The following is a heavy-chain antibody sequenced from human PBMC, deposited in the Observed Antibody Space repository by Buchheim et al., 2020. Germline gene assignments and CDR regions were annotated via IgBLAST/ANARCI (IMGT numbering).Heavy chain of an antibody. CDR3: ARGVRMVRGHFDY. Sequence: QVQLQQWGAGLLKPSETLSLTCAVCGGSFSGYYWSWIRQPPGKGLEWIGEINHSGSTNYNPSLKSRVTISVDTSKNQFSLKLSSVTAADTAVYYCARGVRMVRGHFDYWGQGTL. CDR2: INHSGST. J-gene: IGHJ4*02. CDR1: GGSFSGYY. D-gene: IGHD3-10*01. V-gene: IGHV4-34*01.